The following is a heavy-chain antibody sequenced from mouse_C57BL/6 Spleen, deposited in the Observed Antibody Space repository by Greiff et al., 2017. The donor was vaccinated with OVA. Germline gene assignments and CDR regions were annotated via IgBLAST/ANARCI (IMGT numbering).Heavy chain of an antibody. CDR2: IYPGDGDT. J-gene: IGHJ2*01. D-gene: IGHD2-2*01. CDR3: ARYRGVTARYFDY. Sequence: QVQLQQSGPELVKPGASVKISCKASGYAFSSSWMNWVKQRPGKGLEWIGRIYPGDGDTNYNGKFKGKATLTADKSSSTAYMQLSSLTSEDSAVYCCARYRGVTARYFDYWGQGTTLTVSS. CDR1: GYAFSSSW. V-gene: IGHV1-82*01.